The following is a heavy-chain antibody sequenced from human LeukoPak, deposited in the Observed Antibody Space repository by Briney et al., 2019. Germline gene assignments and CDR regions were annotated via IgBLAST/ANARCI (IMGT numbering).Heavy chain of an antibody. CDR3: ARSQKNDFWSGYYDFDY. CDR1: GYTFTSYD. D-gene: IGHD3-3*01. CDR2: MNPNSGNT. Sequence: ASVKVSCKASGYTFTSYDINWVRQATGQGLEWMGWMNPNSGNTGYAQKLQGRVTMTTDTSTSTAYMELRSLRSDDTAVYYCARSQKNDFWSGYYDFDYWGQGTLVTVSS. V-gene: IGHV1-8*01. J-gene: IGHJ4*02.